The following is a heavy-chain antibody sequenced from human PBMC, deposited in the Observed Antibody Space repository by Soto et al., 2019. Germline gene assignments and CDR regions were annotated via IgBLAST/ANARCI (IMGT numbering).Heavy chain of an antibody. V-gene: IGHV3-30*18. Sequence: QVQLVESGGGVVQPGGSLRLACAASEFTFSNYGMHWVRQAPGKGLEWVAVISYDGRNSYYADSVQGRFTISRDNSNNTVYLHMNSPRAEDTAIYYCAKDQVRGATGIVLDGLDVWGQGTTVTISS. J-gene: IGHJ6*02. D-gene: IGHD2-15*01. CDR2: ISYDGRNS. CDR3: AKDQVRGATGIVLDGLDV. CDR1: EFTFSNYG.